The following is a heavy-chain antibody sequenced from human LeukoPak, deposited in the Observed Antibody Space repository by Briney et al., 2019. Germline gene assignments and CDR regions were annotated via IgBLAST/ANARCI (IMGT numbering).Heavy chain of an antibody. CDR3: ARDATLSMFQQHWGY. V-gene: IGHV1-69*04. J-gene: IGHJ4*02. CDR1: GGTFSSYA. Sequence: GSSVKVSCKASGGTFSSYAISWVRQAPGQGLEWMGRIIPILGIANYAQKFQGRVTITADKSTSTAYMELSSLRSEDTAVYYCARDATLSMFQQHWGYWGQGTLVTVSS. D-gene: IGHD2/OR15-2a*01. CDR2: IIPILGIA.